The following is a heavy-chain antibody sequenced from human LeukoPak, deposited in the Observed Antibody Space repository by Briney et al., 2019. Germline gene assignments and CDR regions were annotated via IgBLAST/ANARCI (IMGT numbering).Heavy chain of an antibody. CDR3: ARRSCSGGYCSSLD. V-gene: IGHV3-53*01. J-gene: IGHJ4*02. CDR2: IYSDGTT. Sequence: QPGGSLRLSCAASGFTVSSTYMSWVRQAPGKGLEWVSVIYSDGTTYYADSVKGRFTISRDNSKNTLFLQMNSLRAEDTAVYYCARRSCSGGYCSSLDWGQGTLVTVSS. CDR1: GFTVSSTY. D-gene: IGHD2-15*01.